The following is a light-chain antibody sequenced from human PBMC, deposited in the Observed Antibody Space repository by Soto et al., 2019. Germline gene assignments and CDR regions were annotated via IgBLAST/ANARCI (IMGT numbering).Light chain of an antibody. V-gene: IGKV3-20*01. CDR1: QSVSSY. CDR2: GAS. J-gene: IGKJ5*01. CDR3: QQYGTSLSIT. Sequence: DIVLTQSPATLSLSPGERATLSCRASQSVSSYLAWYQQKPGQAPRLLIYGASSRASGIPDRFSGSGSGTDFTLTIRRLEPEDFAVYYCQQYGTSLSITFGQGTRLEI.